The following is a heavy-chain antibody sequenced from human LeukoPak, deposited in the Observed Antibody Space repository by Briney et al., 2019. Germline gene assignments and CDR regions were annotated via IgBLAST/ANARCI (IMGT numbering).Heavy chain of an antibody. CDR3: AREGAPGVLRYFDWFDY. D-gene: IGHD3-9*01. Sequence: GGSLRLSCAASGFTFSSYEMSWVRRAPGKGLEWVSYISSSGSTIYYADSVKGRFTISRDNAKNSLYLQMNSLRAEDTAVYYCAREGAPGVLRYFDWFDYWGQGTLVTVSS. CDR1: GFTFSSYE. CDR2: ISSSGSTI. V-gene: IGHV3-48*03. J-gene: IGHJ4*02.